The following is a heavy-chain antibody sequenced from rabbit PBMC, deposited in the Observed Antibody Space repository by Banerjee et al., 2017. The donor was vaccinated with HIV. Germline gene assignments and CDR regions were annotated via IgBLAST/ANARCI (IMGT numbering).Heavy chain of an antibody. CDR2: IYTSSGST. V-gene: IGHV1S45*01. J-gene: IGHJ4*01. D-gene: IGHD4-2*01. CDR3: ARGSAYAGAGYAL. CDR1: GFSFSSSYY. Sequence: QEQLEESGGGLVKPGGTLTLTCTASGFSFSSSYYMSWVRQAPGKGLEWIASIYTSSGSTYYASWAKGRFTISKTSSTTVALQMTSLTAADTATYFCARGSAYAGAGYALWGPGTLVTVS.